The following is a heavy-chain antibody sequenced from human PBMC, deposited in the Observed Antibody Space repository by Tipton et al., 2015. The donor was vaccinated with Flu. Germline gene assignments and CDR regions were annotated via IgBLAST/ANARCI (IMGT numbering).Heavy chain of an antibody. CDR3: ARMGGRELDY. D-gene: IGHD1-26*01. V-gene: IGHV3-48*03. Sequence: SLRLSCAASGFTFSSYEMNWVRQAPGKGLEWVSYISSSGSTIYYADSVKGRFTISRDNAKNSLYLQMNSLRAEDTALYHCARMGGRELDYWGQGTLVTVSS. CDR2: ISSSGSTI. J-gene: IGHJ4*02. CDR1: GFTFSSYE.